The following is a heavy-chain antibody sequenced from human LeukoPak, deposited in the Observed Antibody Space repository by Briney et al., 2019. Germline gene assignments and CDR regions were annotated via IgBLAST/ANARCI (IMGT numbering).Heavy chain of an antibody. D-gene: IGHD4-17*01. CDR2: IYSGGST. J-gene: IGHJ4*02. CDR1: GFTVSSNY. Sequence: GGSLRLSCAASGFTVSSNYMSWVRQAPGKGPEWVSVIYSGGSTYYADSVKGRFTISRDNSKSTLYLQMNSLRAEDTAVYYCARVRGDYPYYFDYWGQGTLVTVSS. CDR3: ARVRGDYPYYFDY. V-gene: IGHV3-53*01.